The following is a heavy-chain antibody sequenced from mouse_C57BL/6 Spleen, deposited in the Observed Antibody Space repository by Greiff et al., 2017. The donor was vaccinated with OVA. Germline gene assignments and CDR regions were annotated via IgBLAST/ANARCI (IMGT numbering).Heavy chain of an antibody. CDR1: GYSFTDYN. CDR2: INPNYGTT. Sequence: EVQLQESGPELVKPGASVKISCKASGYSFTDYNMNWVKQSNGKSLEWIGVINPNYGTTSYNQKFKGKATLTVDQSSSTAYMQLNSLTSEDSAVYYCATEFTVVEGAWFAYWGQGTLVTVSA. D-gene: IGHD1-1*01. V-gene: IGHV1-39*01. CDR3: ATEFTVVEGAWFAY. J-gene: IGHJ3*01.